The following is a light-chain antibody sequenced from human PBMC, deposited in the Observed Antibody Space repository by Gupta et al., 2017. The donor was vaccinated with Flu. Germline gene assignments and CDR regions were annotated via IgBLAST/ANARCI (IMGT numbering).Light chain of an antibody. CDR3: MQGAHWPWA. Sequence: DVVMTQSPLSLPVTLGQPASISCRSSQGLVYSDENTYLHWFQQRPGQSPRRLIYQVSYRDSGVPDRFGGSGSGTDFTLKISRVEAEDVGIYFCMQGAHWPWAFGQGTTVEIK. CDR2: QVS. J-gene: IGKJ1*01. CDR1: QGLVYSDENTY. V-gene: IGKV2-30*01.